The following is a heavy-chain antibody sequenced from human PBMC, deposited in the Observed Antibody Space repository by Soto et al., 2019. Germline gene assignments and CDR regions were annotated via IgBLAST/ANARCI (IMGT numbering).Heavy chain of an antibody. CDR1: GFTFSSYS. CDR3: ARDSGYGFDY. V-gene: IGHV3-48*01. D-gene: IGHD5-12*01. Sequence: PGGSLRLSCAASGFTFSSYSMNWVRQAPGKGLEWVSYVSSSSSTIYYADSVKGRFTISRDNAKNSLYLQMNSLRAEDTAVYYCARDSGYGFDYWGQGTLVTVSS. J-gene: IGHJ4*02. CDR2: VSSSSSTI.